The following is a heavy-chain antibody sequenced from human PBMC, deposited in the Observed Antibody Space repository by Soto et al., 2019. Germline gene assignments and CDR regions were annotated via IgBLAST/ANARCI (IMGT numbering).Heavy chain of an antibody. V-gene: IGHV1-3*01. D-gene: IGHD6-19*01. CDR2: INAGNGKT. CDR3: ARVSGCYYFDY. Sequence: QVQLVQSGAEVKKPGASVKVSCKASGYTFTSYAMHWVRQAPGQGLEWMGWINAGNGKTKYSQKFQGRVTITRDTAARTVYMRLRSLSSEDTAVYYCARVSGCYYFDYWGQGPVVTVSS. CDR1: GYTFTSYA. J-gene: IGHJ4*02.